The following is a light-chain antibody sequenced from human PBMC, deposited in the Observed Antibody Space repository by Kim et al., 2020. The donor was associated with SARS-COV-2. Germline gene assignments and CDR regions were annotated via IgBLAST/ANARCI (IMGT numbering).Light chain of an antibody. V-gene: IGKV1-39*01. Sequence: LSACVGDRVTITCRASQNINTYLSWYQHKPGNAPKVLITGASSLQNGVSSRFSGSGSGTDFTLTISGLQPEDSATYYCLQSYTARSFGRGTKLQI. CDR3: LQSYTARS. CDR1: QNINTY. J-gene: IGKJ2*01. CDR2: GAS.